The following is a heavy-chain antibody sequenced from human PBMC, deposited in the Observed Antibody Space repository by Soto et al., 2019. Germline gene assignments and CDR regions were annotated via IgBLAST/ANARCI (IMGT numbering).Heavy chain of an antibody. CDR3: ARGGSGYVWFEF. Sequence: QEQLVQSGAEVKKSGSSVKVSCKDTGGLFSSYAVSWVRQVPGQGLEWMGGIIPVFDTVYYAQKFQGRVTITADESTNTAYMELSSLRSEDTAMYYCARGGSGYVWFEFWGQGTLVTVSS. CDR1: GGLFSSYA. D-gene: IGHD3-22*01. V-gene: IGHV1-69*01. J-gene: IGHJ4*02. CDR2: IIPVFDTV.